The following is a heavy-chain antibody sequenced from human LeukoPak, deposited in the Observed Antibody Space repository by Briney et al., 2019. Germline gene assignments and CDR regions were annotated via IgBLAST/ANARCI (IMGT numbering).Heavy chain of an antibody. D-gene: IGHD6-19*01. V-gene: IGHV3-23*01. CDR1: GFTFSSYA. CDR2: LIDTGGST. CDR3: AKGGMSSSGLDY. J-gene: IGHJ4*02. Sequence: PGGSLRLSCAASGFTFSSYAMTWGRQAPGKGLEWVSSLIDTGGSTYYAYSVKGRFTISRDNSKNTLYLQMNSLRAEDTALYYCAKGGMSSSGLDYWGQGTLVTVSS.